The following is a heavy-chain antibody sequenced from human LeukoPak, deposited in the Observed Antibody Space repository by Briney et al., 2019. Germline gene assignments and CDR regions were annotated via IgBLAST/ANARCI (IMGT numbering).Heavy chain of an antibody. CDR2: ISSSGSTI. Sequence: FTFSDXYXXWIRQAPGKGVELVSYISSSGSTIYYADSVKGGFTISRDKAKKSLYMQMNSLRAEDTAVYYCASYTTNWYVYWGQGTLVTVSS. V-gene: IGHV3-11*04. J-gene: IGHJ5*01. CDR1: FTFSDXY. CDR3: ASYTTNWYVY. D-gene: IGHD2-2*02.